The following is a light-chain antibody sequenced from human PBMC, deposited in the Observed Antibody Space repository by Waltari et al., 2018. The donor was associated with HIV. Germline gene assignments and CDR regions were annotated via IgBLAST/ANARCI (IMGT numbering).Light chain of an antibody. J-gene: IGLJ3*02. Sequence: QSVLTQPASVSGSPGQSVTISCTGTSSDFGFDNYVSWSQQYPGKAPTLIIYEVSSRPSGVSDRFSGSKSGNTASLTISGLQNEDEADYFCTSYTTSDTLRFGGGTKVTVL. V-gene: IGLV2-14*03. CDR2: EVS. CDR3: TSYTTSDTLR. CDR1: SSDFGFDNY.